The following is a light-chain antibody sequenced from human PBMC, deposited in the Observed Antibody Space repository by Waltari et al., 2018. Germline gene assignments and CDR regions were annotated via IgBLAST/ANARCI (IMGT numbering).Light chain of an antibody. CDR1: TSNIGTYY. CDR2: DNS. J-gene: IGLJ1*01. V-gene: IGLV1-51*01. CDR3: GTWDSSLDSYV. Sequence: QSVLTQPPSVSAAPGQKVTVSCSGTTSNIGTYYVSWYQHLPGTAPKLLIFDNSQRPSGIPERFSGSKSGTSATLGITGLQTGDEADYYCGTWDSSLDSYVFGSGSKVTVL.